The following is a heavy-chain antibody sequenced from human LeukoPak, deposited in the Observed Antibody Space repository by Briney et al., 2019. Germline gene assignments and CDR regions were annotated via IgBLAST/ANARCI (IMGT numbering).Heavy chain of an antibody. Sequence: ASVKVSCKVSGYTLTELSMHWVRQAPGKGLEWMGGFDPEDGETIYAQRFQGRVTMTEDTSTDTAYMELSSLRSEDTAVYYCATGTYYYDSSGYHLGYFDYWGQGTLVTVSS. CDR2: FDPEDGET. V-gene: IGHV1-24*01. CDR3: ATGTYYYDSSGYHLGYFDY. J-gene: IGHJ4*02. D-gene: IGHD3-22*01. CDR1: GYTLTELS.